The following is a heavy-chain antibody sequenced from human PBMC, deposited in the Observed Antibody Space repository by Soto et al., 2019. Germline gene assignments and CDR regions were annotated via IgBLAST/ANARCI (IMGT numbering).Heavy chain of an antibody. CDR1: GFTFSSYA. CDR2: ISGSGGST. J-gene: IGHJ3*02. CDR3: AGERQQLVRWDAFDI. D-gene: IGHD6-13*01. V-gene: IGHV3-23*01. Sequence: EVQLLESGGGLVQPGGSLRLSCAASGFTFSSYAMSWFRQAPGKGREWVSAISGSGGSTYYADSVKGRFTISRDNSMNTRYLQMNSLRAEDTAVYYCAGERQQLVRWDAFDIWGQGTMVTVSS.